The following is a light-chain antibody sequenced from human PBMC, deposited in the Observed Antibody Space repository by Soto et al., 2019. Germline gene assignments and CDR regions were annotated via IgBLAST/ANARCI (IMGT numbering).Light chain of an antibody. CDR3: HQYNNWPRT. J-gene: IGKJ3*01. CDR1: QSVSSN. Sequence: EIVMTQSPATLSVSPGERVTLSCRASQSVSSNLAWYQQKLGQAPRLLIYGASTRATGIPAGFSGSGSGTEFTLTISSLQSEDFAVYYCHQYNNWPRTFGPGTKVDIK. CDR2: GAS. V-gene: IGKV3-15*01.